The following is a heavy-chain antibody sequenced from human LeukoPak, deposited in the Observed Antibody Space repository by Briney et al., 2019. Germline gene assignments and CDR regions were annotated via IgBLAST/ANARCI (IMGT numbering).Heavy chain of an antibody. V-gene: IGHV4-30-4*01. CDR3: ARGYYDSSGYYFGNYFDY. Sequence: PSETLSLTCAVSGGSISSGDYYCSWIRQPPGKGLEWIGYIYYTGSTYYNSSLKSRVTISVDTSKNQFSLKLSSVTAADTAVYYCARGYYDSSGYYFGNYFDYWGQGTRVTVSS. J-gene: IGHJ4*02. CDR2: IYYTGST. D-gene: IGHD3-22*01. CDR1: GGSISSGDYY.